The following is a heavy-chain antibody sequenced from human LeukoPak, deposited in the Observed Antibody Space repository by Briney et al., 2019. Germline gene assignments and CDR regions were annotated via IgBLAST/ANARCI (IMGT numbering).Heavy chain of an antibody. V-gene: IGHV4-4*02. CDR1: GGSISSSNW. CDR2: IYHSGST. J-gene: IGHJ4*02. D-gene: IGHD6-13*01. CDR3: ARSRIAAAGTFDY. Sequence: TSETLSLTCAVSGGSISSSNWWSWVRQPPGKGLEWIGEIYHSGSTNYNPSLKSRVTISVDKSKNQFSLKLSSVTAADTAAYYCARSRIAAAGTFDYWGQGTLVTVSS.